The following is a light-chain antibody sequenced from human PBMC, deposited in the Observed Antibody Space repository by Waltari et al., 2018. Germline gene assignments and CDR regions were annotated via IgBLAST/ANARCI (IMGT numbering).Light chain of an antibody. CDR1: NSDIGAYNY. J-gene: IGLJ3*02. V-gene: IGLV2-8*01. Sequence: QSALTQPPSASGSPGQSVTISCTGTNSDIGAYNYVSWYQQYPGKAPRVVMYEVSRPPPGVPGRFSGSKSGNTASLTVSGLQAEDEAEYHCSSYAGSNGMVFGGGTKVTVL. CDR3: SSYAGSNGMV. CDR2: EVS.